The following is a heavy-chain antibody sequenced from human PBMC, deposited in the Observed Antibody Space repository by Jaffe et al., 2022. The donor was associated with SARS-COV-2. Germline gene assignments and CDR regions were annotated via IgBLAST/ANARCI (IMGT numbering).Heavy chain of an antibody. Sequence: QVQLVESGGGVVQPGRSLRLSCAASGFTFSSYGMHWVRQAPGKGLEWVAVIWYDGSNKYYADSVKGRFTISRDNSKNTLYLQMNSLRAEDTAVYYCARDLPSPFRGAHVGPHPFDYWGQGTLVTVSS. V-gene: IGHV3-33*01. CDR1: GFTFSSYG. CDR2: IWYDGSNK. D-gene: IGHD3-16*01. J-gene: IGHJ4*02. CDR3: ARDLPSPFRGAHVGPHPFDY.